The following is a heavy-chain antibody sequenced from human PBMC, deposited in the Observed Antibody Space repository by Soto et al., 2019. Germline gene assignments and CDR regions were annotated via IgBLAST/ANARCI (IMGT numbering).Heavy chain of an antibody. CDR3: AREGGAPGAYDH. Sequence: QVQLVQSGAEVKKPGSSVKVSCKASGGTFMTYTISWVRQAPGQGLEWMGGITLVFGTADYAQKFQGRVTITADESTDTVYMELSGLRSEDTAVYYCAREGGAPGAYDHWGQGTLVSVSS. J-gene: IGHJ4*02. V-gene: IGHV1-69*01. D-gene: IGHD7-27*01. CDR2: ITLVFGTA. CDR1: GGTFMTYT.